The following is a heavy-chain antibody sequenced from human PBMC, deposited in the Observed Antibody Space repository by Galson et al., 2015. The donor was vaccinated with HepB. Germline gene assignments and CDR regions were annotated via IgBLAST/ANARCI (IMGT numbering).Heavy chain of an antibody. CDR2: INAGNGNT. J-gene: IGHJ4*02. Sequence: SVKVSCKASGGTFSSYAISWVRQAPGQGLEWMGWINAGNGNTKYSQKFQGRVTITRDTSASTAYMELSSLRSEDTAVYYCAREGEYCSSTSCTAYYFDYWGQGTLVTVSS. CDR1: GGTFSSYA. CDR3: AREGEYCSSTSCTAYYFDY. D-gene: IGHD2-2*01. V-gene: IGHV1-3*01.